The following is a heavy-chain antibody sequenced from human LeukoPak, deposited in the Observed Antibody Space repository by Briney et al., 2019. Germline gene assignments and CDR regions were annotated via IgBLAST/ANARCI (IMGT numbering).Heavy chain of an antibody. CDR1: GFTFSSYA. CDR3: AKRRDSSGFYPPFDY. J-gene: IGHJ4*02. V-gene: IGHV3-23*01. CDR2: ITSSGEST. D-gene: IGHD3-22*01. Sequence: GGSLRLSCAASGFTFSSYAMSWVRQAPGKGLEWVSAITSSGESTYCADSVKGRFTISRDNSKNTLYLQMNSLRAEDTAVYYCAKRRDSSGFYPPFDYWGQGTLVTVSS.